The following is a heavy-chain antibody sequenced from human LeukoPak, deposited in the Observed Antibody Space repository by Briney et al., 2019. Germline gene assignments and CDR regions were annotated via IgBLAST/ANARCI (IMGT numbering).Heavy chain of an antibody. J-gene: IGHJ4*02. D-gene: IGHD3-9*01. V-gene: IGHV3-33*01. CDR3: ARYQFDSYFDY. CDR2: IWYDGSNK. Sequence: GRSLRLSCAASGFTFSSYGMHWVRQAPGKGLEWVAVIWYDGSNKYYADSVKGRFTISRDNSKNTLYLQMNSLRAEDTAVYYCARYQFDSYFDYWGQGTLVTVSS. CDR1: GFTFSSYG.